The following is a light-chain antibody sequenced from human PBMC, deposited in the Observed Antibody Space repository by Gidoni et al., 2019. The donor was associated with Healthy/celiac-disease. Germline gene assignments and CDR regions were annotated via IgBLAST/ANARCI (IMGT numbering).Light chain of an antibody. J-gene: IGKJ2*01. CDR3: QQYYSTPYT. V-gene: IGKV4-1*01. CDR1: QSVLYSSNNKNY. Sequence: IVMTPSPDSLAVSLGERATINCKSSQSVLYSSNNKNYLAWYQQKPGQPPKLLIYWASTRESGVPDRFSGSGSGTDFTLTISSLQAEDVAVYYCQQYYSTPYTCGQGTKLEIK. CDR2: WAS.